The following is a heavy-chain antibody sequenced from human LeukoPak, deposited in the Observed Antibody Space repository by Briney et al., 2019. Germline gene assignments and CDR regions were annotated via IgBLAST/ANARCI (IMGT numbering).Heavy chain of an antibody. CDR2: IYYSGST. D-gene: IGHD3-22*01. CDR1: GGSISSYY. J-gene: IGHJ4*02. CDR3: YTYYYDSSGYYFDY. Sequence: PSETLSLTCTVSGGSISSYYWSWIRQPPGKGLEWIGYIYYSGSTNYNPSLKSRVTISVDTSKNQFSLKLSSVTAADTAVYYCYTYYYDSSGYYFDYWGQGTLVTVSS. V-gene: IGHV4-59*01.